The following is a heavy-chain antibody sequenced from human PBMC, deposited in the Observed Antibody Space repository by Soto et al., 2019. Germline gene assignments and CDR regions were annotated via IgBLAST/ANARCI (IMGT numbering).Heavy chain of an antibody. V-gene: IGHV3-33*01. CDR2: IWYDGSNK. J-gene: IGHJ4*02. CDR1: GFTFSSYG. CDR3: ARSIHFAY. Sequence: QVQLVESGGGVVQPGRSLRLSCAASGFTFSSYGMNWVRQAPGKGLEWVAVIWYDGSNKDSADSVKGRFTISRDDSKNALYLQMNSLRAEDTAVYYCARSIHFAYWGQGTLVTVSS.